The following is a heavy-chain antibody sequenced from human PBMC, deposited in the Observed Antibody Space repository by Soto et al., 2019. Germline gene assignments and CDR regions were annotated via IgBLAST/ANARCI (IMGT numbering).Heavy chain of an antibody. CDR1: GYTFTSYY. V-gene: IGHV1-46*01. CDR2: INPSGGST. D-gene: IGHD2-8*02. Sequence: ASVKVSCKASGYTFTSYYMHWVRQAPGQGLEWMRIINPSGGSTSCAQKFQGRVTMTRDTSTSTVYMELSSLRSEDTAMYYCARKIPDTGGFDSWGQGILVTVSS. J-gene: IGHJ4*02. CDR3: ARKIPDTGGFDS.